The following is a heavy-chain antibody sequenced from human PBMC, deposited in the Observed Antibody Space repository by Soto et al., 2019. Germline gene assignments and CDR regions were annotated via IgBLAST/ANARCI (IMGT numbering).Heavy chain of an antibody. CDR1: GYTFTSYY. V-gene: IGHV1-46*01. Sequence: ASVKVSCKASGYTFTSYYMHWVRQAPGQGLEWMGIINPSGGSTSYAQKFQGRVTMTRDTSTSTVYMELSSLRSEDTAVYYCALLWLPVPYYYYYMDVWGKGTTVTVSS. CDR2: INPSGGST. CDR3: ALLWLPVPYYYYYMDV. D-gene: IGHD5-18*01. J-gene: IGHJ6*03.